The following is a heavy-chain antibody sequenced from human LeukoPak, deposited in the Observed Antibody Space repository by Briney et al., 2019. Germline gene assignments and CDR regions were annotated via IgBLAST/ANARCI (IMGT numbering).Heavy chain of an antibody. CDR3: ARTMAVWATVTTWAFDY. Sequence: SGPTLVNPTQTLTLTCTVSGFSLSNARMGVSWIRQPPGKALEWLAHIFSNDEKSYSTSLKSRLTISKDTSKSQVVLTMTNMDPVDTATYYCARTMAVWATVTTWAFDYWVQGTLVTVP. J-gene: IGHJ4*02. V-gene: IGHV2-26*01. CDR2: IFSNDEK. CDR1: GFSLSNARMG. D-gene: IGHD4-17*01.